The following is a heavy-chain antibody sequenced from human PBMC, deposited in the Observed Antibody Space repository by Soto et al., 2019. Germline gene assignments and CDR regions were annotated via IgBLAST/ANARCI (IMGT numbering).Heavy chain of an antibody. J-gene: IGHJ4*02. V-gene: IGHV4-34*01. Sequence: QLQLQQWGAGLVKPSETLSLTCAVYGESFSGYYWSWIRQPPGKGLEWIGEITHSASTNSNPSLKSQVTISVDTSKNQCSLKLSSVTAADTAVYYCARGRGRITFGGVIVPFDYWGQGTLVTVCS. CDR2: ITHSAST. D-gene: IGHD3-16*02. CDR1: GESFSGYY. CDR3: ARGRGRITFGGVIVPFDY.